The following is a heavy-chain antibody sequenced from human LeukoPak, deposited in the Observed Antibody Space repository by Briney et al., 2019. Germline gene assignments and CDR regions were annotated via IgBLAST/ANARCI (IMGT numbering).Heavy chain of an antibody. Sequence: PSETLSLTCTVSGGSINSYYWSWIRQPPGKGLEWVGYIYYSGSTSYNPSLKSRVTISVDTSKNQFSLKLNSVTAADTAVYYCARRKNSAWSTDAFDIWGQGTIVTVSS. D-gene: IGHD6-19*01. J-gene: IGHJ3*02. CDR3: ARRKNSAWSTDAFDI. CDR2: IYYSGST. CDR1: GGSINSYY. V-gene: IGHV4-59*08.